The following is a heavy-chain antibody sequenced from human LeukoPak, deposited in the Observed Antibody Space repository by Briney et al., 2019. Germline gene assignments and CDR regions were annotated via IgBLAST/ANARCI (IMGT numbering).Heavy chain of an antibody. V-gene: IGHV4-31*03. J-gene: IGHJ4*02. Sequence: SEALSLHCTFSCGSISSGGYYWNWIRPPPGKGLEWIGYIYYSGSTSYNPSLKSRVTISGDTSKNQFSLKLSSVTAADTAVYYCARGGDYHLLAPIDYWGQGTLVTVSS. CDR3: ARGGDYHLLAPIDY. CDR2: IYYSGST. D-gene: IGHD4-17*01. CDR1: CGSISSGGYY.